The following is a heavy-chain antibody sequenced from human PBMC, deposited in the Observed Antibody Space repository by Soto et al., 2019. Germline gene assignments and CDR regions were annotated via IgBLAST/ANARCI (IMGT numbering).Heavy chain of an antibody. D-gene: IGHD6-13*01. CDR3: ARGPGIAAAGTLYYFDY. CDR1: GGTFSSYT. CDR2: IIPILGIA. Sequence: QVQLVQSGAEVKKPGSSVKVSCKASGGTFSSYTISWVRQAPGQGLEWMGRIIPILGIANYAQKFQGRVTITAEKSTSTAYMELSSLRSEDTAVYYCARGPGIAAAGTLYYFDYWGQGTLVTVSS. V-gene: IGHV1-69*02. J-gene: IGHJ4*02.